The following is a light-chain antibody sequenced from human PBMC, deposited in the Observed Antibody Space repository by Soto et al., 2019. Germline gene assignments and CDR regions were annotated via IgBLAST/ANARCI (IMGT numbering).Light chain of an antibody. CDR2: EVT. J-gene: IGLJ2*01. V-gene: IGLV2-8*01. Sequence: QSVLTQPPSASGSPGQSVTISCTGTSSDVGRYNYVSWYQLHPGKAPKLMIYEVTKRPSGVPDRFSGSKSGNTASLTVSGLQAEDEANYYCSSYAGDTVVFGGGTKVTVL. CDR1: SSDVGRYNY. CDR3: SSYAGDTVV.